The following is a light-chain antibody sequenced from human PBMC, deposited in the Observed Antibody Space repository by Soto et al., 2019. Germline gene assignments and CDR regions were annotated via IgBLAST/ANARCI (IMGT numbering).Light chain of an antibody. CDR3: ATWDDSVYV. Sequence: QSVLTQPPSVSGTPGQSVTISCSGSTSNIGTNTVNLFQHLPGTAPKLLIYTNDQRPSGVPDRFSGSRSGTSASLAISGLQSEDEADYYCATWDDSVYVFGTGTKVTVL. CDR1: TSNIGTNT. J-gene: IGLJ1*01. V-gene: IGLV1-44*01. CDR2: TND.